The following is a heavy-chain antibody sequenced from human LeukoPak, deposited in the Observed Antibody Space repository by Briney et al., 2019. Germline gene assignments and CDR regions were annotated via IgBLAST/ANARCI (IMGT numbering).Heavy chain of an antibody. Sequence: PGGSLRLSCAASGFTFSSYWMSWIRQAPGKGLEWVSYISSSGSTIYYADSVKGRFTISRDNAKNSLYLQMNSLRAEDTAVYYCARDVLRFLEWLPYFDYWGQGTLVTVSS. J-gene: IGHJ4*02. CDR3: ARDVLRFLEWLPYFDY. V-gene: IGHV3-11*01. CDR1: GFTFSSYW. CDR2: ISSSGSTI. D-gene: IGHD3-3*01.